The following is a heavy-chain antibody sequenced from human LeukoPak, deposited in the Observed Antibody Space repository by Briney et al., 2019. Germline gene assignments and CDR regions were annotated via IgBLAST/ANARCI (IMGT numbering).Heavy chain of an antibody. CDR3: ARTRTSGGYSASDY. J-gene: IGHJ4*02. CDR2: NNWNGGST. D-gene: IGHD3-10*01. CDR1: GFFLNNYG. V-gene: IGHV3-20*04. Sequence: GGSLRLSCAVSGFFLNNYGMTWVRQAPGRGLEWVSGNNWNGGSTGYADSVKGRFTISRDNAKNCLYLQMNSLRAEDTALYYCARTRTSGGYSASDYWGQGTLVTVSS.